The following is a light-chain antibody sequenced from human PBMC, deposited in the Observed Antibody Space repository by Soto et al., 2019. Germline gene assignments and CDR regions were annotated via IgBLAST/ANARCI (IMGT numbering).Light chain of an antibody. V-gene: IGLV2-23*01. CDR2: EGS. J-gene: IGLJ1*01. CDR3: CSYAGSRSYV. CDR1: SSDVGTYNL. Sequence: QSALSQPRSVSGSPGQSVTISCTGTSSDVGTYNLVSWYQQHPGKAPKLIIYEGSKRPSGVSNRFSGSKSGNTASLTISGLQAEDEADYYCCSYAGSRSYVFGTGTKVTVL.